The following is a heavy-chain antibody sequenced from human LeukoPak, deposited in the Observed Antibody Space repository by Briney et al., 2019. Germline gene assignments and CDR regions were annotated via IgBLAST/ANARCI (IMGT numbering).Heavy chain of an antibody. CDR1: GFTFSSYS. Sequence: PGGSLRLSCAASGFTFSSYSMNWVRQAPGKGLEWVSSISSSSSYIYYADSVKGRFTISRDNAKNSLYLQMNSLRAEDTAVYYCARDIHDYVWGSYRYRYNWFDPWGQGTLVTVSS. CDR3: ARDIHDYVWGSYRYRYNWFDP. J-gene: IGHJ5*02. D-gene: IGHD3-16*02. CDR2: ISSSSSYI. V-gene: IGHV3-21*01.